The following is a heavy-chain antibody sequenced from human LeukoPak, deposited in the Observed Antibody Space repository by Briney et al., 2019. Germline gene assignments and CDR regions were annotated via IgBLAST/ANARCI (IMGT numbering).Heavy chain of an antibody. Sequence: SETLSLTCAVSGGSISSSNWWSWVRQPPGKGLEWIGEIYHSGSTNYNPSLKSRVTISVDKSKNQFSLKLSSVTAADTAVYYCARDRGIAVAGTSIDYWGQGTLVTVSS. CDR1: GGSISSSNW. CDR3: ARDRGIAVAGTSIDY. D-gene: IGHD6-19*01. J-gene: IGHJ4*02. CDR2: IYHSGST. V-gene: IGHV4-4*02.